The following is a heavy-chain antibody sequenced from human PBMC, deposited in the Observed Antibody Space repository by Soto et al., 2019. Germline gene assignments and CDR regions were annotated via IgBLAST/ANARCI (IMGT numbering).Heavy chain of an antibody. V-gene: IGHV3-21*01. Sequence: PGGSLRLSCAASGFTFSSYSMNWVRQAPGKGLEWVSSISSSSSYIYYADSVKGRFTISRDNAKNSLYLQMNSLRAEDTAVYYCARPTLRFLEYDAFDCWGQGTRVTVAS. CDR1: GFTFSSYS. CDR2: ISSSSSYI. D-gene: IGHD3-3*01. J-gene: IGHJ3*01. CDR3: ARPTLRFLEYDAFDC.